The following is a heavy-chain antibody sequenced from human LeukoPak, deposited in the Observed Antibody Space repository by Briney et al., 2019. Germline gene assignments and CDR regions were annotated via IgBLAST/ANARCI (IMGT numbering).Heavy chain of an antibody. CDR3: ASAGYCSSTSCYLTAFDI. Sequence: SETLSLTCTVSGGSISSYDWSWIRQPPGKGLEWIGYSYYSGGTNYNPSPKSRVTISVDTSKNQFSLKLSTVTAADTAVYYCASAGYCSSTSCYLTAFDIWGQGTMVTVSS. D-gene: IGHD2-2*01. CDR2: SYYSGGT. CDR1: GGSISSYD. J-gene: IGHJ3*02. V-gene: IGHV4-59*01.